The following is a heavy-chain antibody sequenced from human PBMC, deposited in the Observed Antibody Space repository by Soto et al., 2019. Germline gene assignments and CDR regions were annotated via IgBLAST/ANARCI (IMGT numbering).Heavy chain of an antibody. Sequence: QVHLVESGGGVVQPGRSLRLSCAASGFTVNNFGMHWVRQAPGKGPEWVAMISHDGTAKYYADSVKGRFTISRDNSKNTLSLQMNNLRTEDTAVYYCAKDVFSRGWYNYFDPWGQGTLVTVSS. CDR2: ISHDGTAK. CDR1: GFTVNNFG. J-gene: IGHJ5*02. V-gene: IGHV3-30*18. CDR3: AKDVFSRGWYNYFDP. D-gene: IGHD6-19*01.